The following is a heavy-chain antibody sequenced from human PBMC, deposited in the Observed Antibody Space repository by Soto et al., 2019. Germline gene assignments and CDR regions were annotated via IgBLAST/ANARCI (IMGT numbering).Heavy chain of an antibody. CDR1: GFSLSTSGMC. CDR3: ARVLYSYGYGDYYYGMDV. CDR2: IDWDDDK. D-gene: IGHD5-18*01. V-gene: IGHV2-70*01. J-gene: IGHJ6*02. Sequence: GSGPTLVNPTQTLTLTCTFSGFSLSTSGMCVSWIRQPPGKALEWLALIDWDDDKYYSTSLKTRLTISKDTSKNQVVLTMTNMDPVDTATYYCARVLYSYGYGDYYYGMDVWGQGTTVTVSS.